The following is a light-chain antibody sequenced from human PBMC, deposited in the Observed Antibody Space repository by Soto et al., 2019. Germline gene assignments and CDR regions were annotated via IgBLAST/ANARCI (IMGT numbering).Light chain of an antibody. Sequence: DIQMTQSPSSLSASIGDRVTITCQASHDISNYLNWYQQKPGKAPKLLIYDASNLKIGVPSRFSGSGSGTDFSFTISSLQPEDIATYYCQQFENLPTFGGGTKVDIK. J-gene: IGKJ4*01. CDR3: QQFENLPT. CDR1: HDISNY. V-gene: IGKV1-33*01. CDR2: DAS.